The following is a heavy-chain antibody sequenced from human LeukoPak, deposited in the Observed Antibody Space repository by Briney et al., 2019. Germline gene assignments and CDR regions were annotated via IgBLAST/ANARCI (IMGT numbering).Heavy chain of an antibody. CDR1: GGSISSSSYY. CDR3: ARQAASYRYYYDSSGYPCYFDY. D-gene: IGHD3-22*01. CDR2: IYYSGST. V-gene: IGHV4-39*01. Sequence: SETLSLTCTVSGGSISSSSYYWGWIRQPPGKGLEWIGSIYYSGSTYYNPSLKSRVTISVDTSKNQFSLKLSSVTAADTAVYYCARQAASYRYYYDSSGYPCYFDYWGQGTLVTVSS. J-gene: IGHJ4*02.